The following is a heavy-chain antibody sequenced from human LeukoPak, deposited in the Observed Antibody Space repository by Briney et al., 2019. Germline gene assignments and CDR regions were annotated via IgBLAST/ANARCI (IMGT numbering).Heavy chain of an antibody. CDR2: IYSGGST. Sequence: GGSLRLSCAASEFSVGSNYMSWVRQAPGKGLEWVSVIYSGGSTYYADSVKGRFTISRDNSKNTLYLQMNSLRAEDTAVYYCARGLGVVVPAARIYYYYMDVWGKGTTVTISS. D-gene: IGHD2-2*01. J-gene: IGHJ6*03. CDR3: ARGLGVVVPAARIYYYYMDV. CDR1: EFSVGSNY. V-gene: IGHV3-66*01.